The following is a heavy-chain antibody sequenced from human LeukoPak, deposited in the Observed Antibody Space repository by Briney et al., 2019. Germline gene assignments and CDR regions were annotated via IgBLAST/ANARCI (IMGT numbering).Heavy chain of an antibody. CDR1: GAPISTHTYY. Sequence: SETLSLTCTVSGAPISTHTYYWGWIRQPPGKGLEWIGSIYYNGNTYYNPSLKSRVTISVDTSNNQFSLKLRSVTAADTAVYYCARSYCAGDCYTEYFQHWGQGTLVTVSS. CDR2: IYYNGNT. J-gene: IGHJ1*01. CDR3: ARSYCAGDCYTEYFQH. V-gene: IGHV4-39*01. D-gene: IGHD2-21*02.